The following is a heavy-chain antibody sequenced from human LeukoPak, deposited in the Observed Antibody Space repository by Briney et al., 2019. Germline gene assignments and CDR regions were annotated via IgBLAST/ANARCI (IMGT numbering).Heavy chain of an antibody. CDR1: GFTFSRYA. J-gene: IGHJ4*02. CDR2: ISGSGGST. D-gene: IGHD2-21*01. V-gene: IGHV3-23*01. CDR3: AKPGGLEVIASDFDY. Sequence: GGSLRLSCAASGFTFSRYAMTWVRQAPGKGLEWVSAISGSGGSTYYADSVKGRFTISRDNSKNTLYLQMNSLRAEDTAVYYCAKPGGLEVIASDFDYWGQGTLVTVSP.